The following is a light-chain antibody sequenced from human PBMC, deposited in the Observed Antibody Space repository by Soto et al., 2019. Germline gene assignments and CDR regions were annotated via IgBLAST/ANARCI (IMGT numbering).Light chain of an antibody. J-gene: IGKJ1*01. Sequence: EIVMTQSPATLSVSPGERATLSCRASQSVSYKLAWYQQKPGQAPRLLIHGASTRATGFPARFSGSGSGTDFTLTISSLQSEDFAVYYCQQYNNWPWTFGQGTRWIS. CDR1: QSVSYK. CDR3: QQYNNWPWT. V-gene: IGKV3-15*01. CDR2: GAS.